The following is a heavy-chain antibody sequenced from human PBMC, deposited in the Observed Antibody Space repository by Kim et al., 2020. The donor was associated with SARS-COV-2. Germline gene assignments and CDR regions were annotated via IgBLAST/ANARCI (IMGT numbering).Heavy chain of an antibody. V-gene: IGHV3-11*01. Sequence: GGSLRLSCAASGFTFSDYYMSWIRQAPGKGLEWVSYISSSGSTIYYADSVKGRFTISRDNAKNSLYLQMNSLRAEDTAVYYCARDSYPRIAAAGVRWMDNYYYYGMDVWGQGTTVTVSS. J-gene: IGHJ6*02. CDR2: ISSSGSTI. CDR1: GFTFSDYY. CDR3: ARDSYPRIAAAGVRWMDNYYYYGMDV. D-gene: IGHD6-13*01.